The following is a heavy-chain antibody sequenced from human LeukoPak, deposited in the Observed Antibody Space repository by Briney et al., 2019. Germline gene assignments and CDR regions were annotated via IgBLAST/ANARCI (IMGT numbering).Heavy chain of an antibody. CDR2: IYYSGST. J-gene: IGHJ4*02. CDR3: ARAGGYYDSSGYYDY. Sequence: PSETLSLTCAVYGGSFSGYYWSWIRQPPGKGLEWIGYIYYSGSTNYNPSLKSRVTISVDTSKNQFSLKLSSVTAADTAVYYCARAGGYYDSSGYYDYWGQGTLVTVSS. CDR1: GGSFSGYY. V-gene: IGHV4-59*01. D-gene: IGHD3-22*01.